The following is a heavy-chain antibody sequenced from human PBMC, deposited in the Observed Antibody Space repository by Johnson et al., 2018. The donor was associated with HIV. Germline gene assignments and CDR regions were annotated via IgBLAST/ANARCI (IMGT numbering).Heavy chain of an antibody. J-gene: IGHJ3*02. Sequence: QVKLVEFGGGVVQPGRSLRLSCAVSGFIFSSYGMHWVRQAPGKGLEWVAFIWYDGSRKYYADSVKGRFTISRVNSKNMLYLQMNSLRVEDTAVYYCAREDQDAFDIWGQGTMVTVSS. V-gene: IGHV3-33*08. CDR3: AREDQDAFDI. CDR2: IWYDGSRK. CDR1: GFIFSSYG.